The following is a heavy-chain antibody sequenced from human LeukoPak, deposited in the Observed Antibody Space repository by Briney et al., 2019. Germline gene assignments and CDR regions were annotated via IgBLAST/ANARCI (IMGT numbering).Heavy chain of an antibody. CDR3: ARGTSTVVTPAYYYYYCMDV. V-gene: IGHV4-4*09. CDR1: GASISSSH. Sequence: SETLSLTCNVSGASISSSHWSWVRQPPGKRLEWIGNIHTSGGSNYSPSLKSRVTISLDTSRNQFSLKLTSVTAADTAVYYCARGTSTVVTPAYYYYYCMDVWGKGTTVTVSS. D-gene: IGHD4-23*01. CDR2: IHTSGGS. J-gene: IGHJ6*03.